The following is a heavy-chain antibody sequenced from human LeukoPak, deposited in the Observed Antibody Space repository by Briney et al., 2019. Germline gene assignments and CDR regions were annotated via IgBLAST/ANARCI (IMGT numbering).Heavy chain of an antibody. Sequence: ASVKVSCKASGGTFSSYAISWVRQAPGQGLEWMGGIIPIFGTANYAQKFQGRVTITADESTSTAYMELSSLRSEDTAVYYCARDRGSDGIISRITIFGVVIISDNWFDPWGQGTLVTVSS. J-gene: IGHJ5*02. V-gene: IGHV1-69*13. CDR1: GGTFSSYA. CDR3: ARDRGSDGIISRITIFGVVIISDNWFDP. CDR2: IIPIFGTA. D-gene: IGHD3-3*01.